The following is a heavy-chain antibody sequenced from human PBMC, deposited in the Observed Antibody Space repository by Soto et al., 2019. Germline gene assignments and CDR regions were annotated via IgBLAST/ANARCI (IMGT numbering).Heavy chain of an antibody. CDR2: ISAAGDP. CDR3: ARTDRDFYGLDV. J-gene: IGHJ6*02. Sequence: EVQLVESGGGLVQPGGSLRLSCEASGFTFRNYDMHWVRQGTGKGLEWVSGISAAGDPDYADSVEGRFTISRENAQNSFSLQMNSLRVGDTAVYYCARTDRDFYGLDVWCQGTTVIVSS. V-gene: IGHV3-13*05. CDR1: GFTFRNYD.